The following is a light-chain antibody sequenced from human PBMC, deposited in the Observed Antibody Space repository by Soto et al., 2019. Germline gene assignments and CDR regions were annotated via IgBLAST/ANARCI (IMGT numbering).Light chain of an antibody. Sequence: QSALTQPASVSGSPGQSITISCTGTSSDVGSYNLVSWYQQYPGKAPKLMIYEVSKRPSGVSNRFSGSKSGNTASLTISGLQAEDEADYYCCSYAGSSTFEVFGGGTQLTVL. CDR3: CSYAGSSTFEV. J-gene: IGLJ3*02. CDR1: SSDVGSYNL. V-gene: IGLV2-23*02. CDR2: EVS.